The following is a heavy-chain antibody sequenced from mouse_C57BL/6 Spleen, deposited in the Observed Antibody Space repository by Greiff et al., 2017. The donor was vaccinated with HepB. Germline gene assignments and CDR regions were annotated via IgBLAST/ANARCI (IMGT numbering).Heavy chain of an antibody. CDR3: ARGYGSSYYAMDY. J-gene: IGHJ4*01. D-gene: IGHD1-1*01. Sequence: VQLKESGAELARPGASVKLSCKASGYTFTSYGISWVKQRTGQGLEWIGEIYPRSGNTYFNEKFKGKATLTADKSSSTAYMELRSLTSEDSAVYFCARGYGSSYYAMDYWGQGTSVTVSS. CDR2: IYPRSGNT. CDR1: GYTFTSYG. V-gene: IGHV1-81*01.